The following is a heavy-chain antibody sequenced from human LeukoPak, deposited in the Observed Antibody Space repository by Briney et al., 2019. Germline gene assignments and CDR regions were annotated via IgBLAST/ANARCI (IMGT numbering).Heavy chain of an antibody. CDR3: AREGPRGNSQFDY. CDR2: INSDGTYI. J-gene: IGHJ4*02. V-gene: IGHV3-74*03. D-gene: IGHD2/OR15-2a*01. Sequence: GGSLRLSCTASGFTFSNYWMHWVRQVPGKGLVWVSRINSDGTYITYADSVKGRLTISRDNSKNTLYLQMNSLRAEDTAVYYCAREGPRGNSQFDYWGQGTLVTVSS. CDR1: GFTFSNYW.